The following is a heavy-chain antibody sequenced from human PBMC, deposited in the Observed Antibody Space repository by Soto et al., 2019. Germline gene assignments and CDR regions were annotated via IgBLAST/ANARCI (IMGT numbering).Heavy chain of an antibody. Sequence: QVQLQESGPGVVKPSQTLSLTCTVSGGSFSSGDYYWSWVRQPPGKGLEWIGYIYYTGSTFNNPSLKSRVSISIDTSKTQFSLKLSSVTAADTAVHYCARIHFGDEPSYYYYGMDVWGQGTTVTVSS. CDR1: GGSFSSGDYY. CDR2: IYYTGST. J-gene: IGHJ6*02. V-gene: IGHV4-30-4*01. CDR3: ARIHFGDEPSYYYYGMDV. D-gene: IGHD4-17*01.